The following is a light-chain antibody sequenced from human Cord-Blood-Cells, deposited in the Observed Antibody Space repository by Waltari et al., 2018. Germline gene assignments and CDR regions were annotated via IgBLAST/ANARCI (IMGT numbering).Light chain of an antibody. V-gene: IGLV2-8*01. CDR3: SSYAGSNNVV. Sequence: QSALTQPPSASGSPGQSVTISCTGTSSDVGGYNHASWYQQHPGKAPKLMIYEVSKRPSGVPDRFSGSKSGNTASLTVSGLQAEDEADYYCSSYAGSNNVVFGGGTKLTVL. J-gene: IGLJ2*01. CDR1: SSDVGGYNH. CDR2: EVS.